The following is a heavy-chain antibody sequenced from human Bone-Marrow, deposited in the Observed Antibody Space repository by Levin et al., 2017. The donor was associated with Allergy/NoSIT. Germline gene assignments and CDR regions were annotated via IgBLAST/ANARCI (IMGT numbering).Heavy chain of an antibody. J-gene: IGHJ4*02. CDR3: ARRLSGSYSRGYFDY. D-gene: IGHD1-26*01. V-gene: IGHV3-30-3*01. Sequence: PGGSLRLSCAASGFTFSSYAMHWVRQAPGKGLEWVAVISYDGSNKYYADSVKGRFTISRDHSKHTLYLQMNSLRAEETAVYYCARRLSGSYSRGYFDYWGQGTLVTVSA. CDR1: GFTFSSYA. CDR2: ISYDGSNK.